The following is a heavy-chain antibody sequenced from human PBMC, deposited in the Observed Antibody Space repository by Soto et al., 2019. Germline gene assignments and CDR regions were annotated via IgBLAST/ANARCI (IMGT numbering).Heavy chain of an antibody. D-gene: IGHD6-19*01. CDR3: ARDWAGIAVAGKGTGYGMDV. V-gene: IGHV1-46*01. J-gene: IGHJ6*02. CDR1: GYTFTSCY. Sequence: ASVKVSCKASGYTFTSCYMHWVRQAPGQGLEWMGIINPSGGSTSYAQKFQGRVTMTRDTSTSTVYMELSSLRSEDTAVYYCARDWAGIAVAGKGTGYGMDVWGQGTTVTVSS. CDR2: INPSGGST.